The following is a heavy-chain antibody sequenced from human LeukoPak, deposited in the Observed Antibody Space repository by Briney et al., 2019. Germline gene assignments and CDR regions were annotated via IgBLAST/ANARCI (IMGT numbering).Heavy chain of an antibody. J-gene: IGHJ5*02. CDR3: ARDLMVRCSSTSCYGPWFDP. CDR1: GFTFSSYW. Sequence: PGGSLRLSCAASGFTFSSYWMSWVRQAPGKGLEWVANIKQDGSEKYYVDSVKGRFTISRDNAKNSLYLQMNSLRAEDTAVYYCARDLMVRCSSTSCYGPWFDPWGQGTLVTVSS. CDR2: IKQDGSEK. D-gene: IGHD2-2*01. V-gene: IGHV3-7*01.